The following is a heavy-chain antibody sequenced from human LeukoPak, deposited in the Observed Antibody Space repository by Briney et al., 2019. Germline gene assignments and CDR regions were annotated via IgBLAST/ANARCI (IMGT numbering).Heavy chain of an antibody. CDR1: GYTLTSNY. CDR3: ARDQEGFDY. J-gene: IGHJ4*02. V-gene: IGHV1-46*01. CDR2: IYPRDGST. Sequence: WASVMVSCKASGYTLTSNYIHWVRQAPGQGLEWMGMIYPRDGSTSYAQKFQGRVTVTRDTSTSTVHMELSGLRSEDTAVYYCARDQEGFDYWGQGTLVTVSS.